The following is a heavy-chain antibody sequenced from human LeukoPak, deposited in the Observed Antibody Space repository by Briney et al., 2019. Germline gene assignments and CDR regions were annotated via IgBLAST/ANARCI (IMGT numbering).Heavy chain of an antibody. V-gene: IGHV3-30*10. CDR1: GITFSTYA. J-gene: IGHJ4*02. Sequence: GRSLRLSCVASGITFSTYALHWVRQAPGKGLEWVAVVSHDGSNEYYTDAVRGRFTVSRDNSKNTLYLQMDSLRAEDTAVYYCASWAGGSAIIYLCDYWGQGTVVTVSS. CDR3: ASWAGGSAIIYLCDY. CDR2: VSHDGSNE. D-gene: IGHD3-16*01.